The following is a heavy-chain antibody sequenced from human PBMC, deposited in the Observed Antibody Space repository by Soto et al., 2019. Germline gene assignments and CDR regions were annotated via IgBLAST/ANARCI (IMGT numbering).Heavy chain of an antibody. CDR1: GFTFSSYD. D-gene: IGHD5-12*01. CDR3: AKDSLRHYYYGMDV. V-gene: IGHV3-23*04. Sequence: EVQLVESGGGLVQPGGSLRLSCAASGFTFSSYDMHWVRQAPGKGLEWVSAISGSGGSTYYADSVKGRFTISRDNSKNTLYLQMNSLRAEDTAVYYCAKDSLRHYYYGMDVWGQGTTVTVSS. CDR2: ISGSGGST. J-gene: IGHJ6*02.